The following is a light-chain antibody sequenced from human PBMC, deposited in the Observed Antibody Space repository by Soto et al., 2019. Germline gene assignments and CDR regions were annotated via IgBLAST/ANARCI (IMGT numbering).Light chain of an antibody. CDR2: GAS. V-gene: IGKV3-20*01. CDR3: QQYGSSRT. CDR1: QSVSSSY. Sequence: EIVLTQSPGTLSLSPGERATLSCRASQSVSSSYLAWYQQKPGQAPRLLIYGASSRATGIPDRFSGSGSGTDFTLTISRLGPEDFAVSYCQQYGSSRTFGQGTKVEL. J-gene: IGKJ1*01.